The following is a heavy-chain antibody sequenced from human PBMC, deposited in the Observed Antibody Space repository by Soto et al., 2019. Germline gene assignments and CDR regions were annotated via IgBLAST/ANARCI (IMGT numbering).Heavy chain of an antibody. CDR3: ATDQYSGYDGRAFDI. J-gene: IGHJ3*02. CDR2: FDPEDGET. V-gene: IGHV1-24*01. D-gene: IGHD5-12*01. CDR1: GYTLTELS. Sequence: GASVKVSCKVSGYTLTELSMHWVRQAPGKGLEWMGGFDPEDGETIYAQKFQGRVTMTEDTSTDTAYMELSSLRSEDTAVYYCATDQYSGYDGRAFDIWGQGTMVTVSS.